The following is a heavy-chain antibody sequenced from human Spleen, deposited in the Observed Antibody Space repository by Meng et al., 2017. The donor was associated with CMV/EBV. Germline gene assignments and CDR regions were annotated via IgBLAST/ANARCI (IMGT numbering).Heavy chain of an antibody. V-gene: IGHV1-18*01. Sequence: ASVKVSCKASGFTFALYGFAWVRQVPGQGPEWMGWISAHNGDTHFAQKFQGRVTMTTDTSTSTAYMELRSLRSDDTAVYYCASSVIYCSSTSCYLHAFDIWGQGTMVTVSS. D-gene: IGHD2-2*01. CDR3: ASSVIYCSSTSCYLHAFDI. CDR1: GFTFALYG. J-gene: IGHJ3*02. CDR2: ISAHNGDT.